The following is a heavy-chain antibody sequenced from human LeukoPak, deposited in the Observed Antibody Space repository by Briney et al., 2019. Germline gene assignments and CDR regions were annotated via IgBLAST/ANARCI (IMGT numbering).Heavy chain of an antibody. CDR2: ISYDGSNK. CDR1: GFTFSSYA. CDR3: ARDRAAKWFGEPGY. Sequence: GRSLRLSCAASGFTFSSYAMHWVRQAPGKGLEWVAVISYDGSNKYYADSVKGRFTISRDSSKNTLYLQMNSLRAEDTAVYYCARDRAAKWFGEPGYWGQGTLVTVSS. J-gene: IGHJ4*02. D-gene: IGHD3-10*01. V-gene: IGHV3-30-3*01.